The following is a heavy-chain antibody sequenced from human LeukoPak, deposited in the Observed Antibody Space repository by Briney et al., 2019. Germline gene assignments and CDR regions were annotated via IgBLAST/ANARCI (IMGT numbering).Heavy chain of an antibody. CDR3: ARRSRSDYGGNVRNYGTDV. J-gene: IGHJ6*02. CDR2: IYYSGST. CDR1: GGSISSYY. D-gene: IGHD4-23*01. Sequence: SETLSLTCTVSGGSISSYYWSWIRQPPGKGLEWIGYIYYSGSTNYNPSLKSRVTISVDTSKNQFSLKLSSVTAADTAVYYCARRSRSDYGGNVRNYGTDVWGQGTMVTVSS. V-gene: IGHV4-59*08.